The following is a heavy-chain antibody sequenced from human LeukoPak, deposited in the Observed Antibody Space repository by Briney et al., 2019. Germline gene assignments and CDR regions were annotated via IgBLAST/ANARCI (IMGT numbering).Heavy chain of an antibody. CDR1: GGSISSGDYY. V-gene: IGHV4-30-4*01. J-gene: IGHJ1*01. Sequence: NSSQTLSLTCTVSGGSISSGDYYWSWIRQPPGKGLEWIGYIYYSGSTYYNPSLKSRVTISVDTSKNQFSLKLSSVTAADTAVYYCARVTPSEAYCGGDCYPPGYFQHWGQGTLVTVSS. CDR2: IYYSGST. D-gene: IGHD2-21*02. CDR3: ARVTPSEAYCGGDCYPPGYFQH.